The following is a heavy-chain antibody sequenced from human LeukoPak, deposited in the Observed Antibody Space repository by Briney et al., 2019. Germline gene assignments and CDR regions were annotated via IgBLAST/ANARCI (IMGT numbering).Heavy chain of an antibody. CDR2: IYYSGST. CDR3: ARVSPHIGHYYDSSGSEYFQH. CDR1: GGSVSSGSYY. J-gene: IGHJ1*01. Sequence: SETLSLTRTVSGGSVSSGSYYWSWLRQPPGKGLEWIGYIYYSGSTNYNPSLKSRVTISVDTSKNQFSLKLSSVTAADTAVYYCARVSPHIGHYYDSSGSEYFQHWGQGTLVTVSS. V-gene: IGHV4-61*01. D-gene: IGHD3-22*01.